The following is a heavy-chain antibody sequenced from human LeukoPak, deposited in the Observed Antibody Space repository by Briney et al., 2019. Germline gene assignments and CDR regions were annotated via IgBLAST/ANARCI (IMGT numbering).Heavy chain of an antibody. J-gene: IGHJ3*02. CDR3: SKDPNGDYVGAFDM. Sequence: GGSLTLSCTASGLTFSNYATTWVRQAPGQGLEWVSSITGSGRGTYYADSVKGRFSVSRDNSQNTVFLHMNSLRADDTALYYCSKDPNGDYVGAFDMWGPGTMVTVSS. D-gene: IGHD4-17*01. CDR1: GLTFSNYA. CDR2: ITGSGRGT. V-gene: IGHV3-23*01.